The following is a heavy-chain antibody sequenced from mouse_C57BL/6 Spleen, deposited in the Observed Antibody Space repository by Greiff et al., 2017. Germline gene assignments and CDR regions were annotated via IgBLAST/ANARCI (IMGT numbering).Heavy chain of an antibody. CDR3: LGSSGY. D-gene: IGHD1-1*01. Sequence: EVQLQQSGAELVRPGASVQLSCTASGFNITDDYMHWVKQRPEQGLEWIGWIDPGNGATEYASKFTSKATITADTSSNTAYLQLISLTSADTAVYYCLGSSGYWGQGTTLTVAS. CDR1: GFNITDDY. V-gene: IGHV14-4*01. J-gene: IGHJ2*01. CDR2: IDPGNGAT.